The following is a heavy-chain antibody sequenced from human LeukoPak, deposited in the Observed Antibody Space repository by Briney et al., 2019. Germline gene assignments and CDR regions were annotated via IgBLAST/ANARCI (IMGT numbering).Heavy chain of an antibody. V-gene: IGHV4-30-4*01. J-gene: IGHJ4*02. CDR2: IYYSGST. D-gene: IGHD6-13*01. Sequence: SQTLSLTCTVSGGSISSGDYYWSWIRQPPGKGLKWIGYIYYSGSTYYNPSLKSRVTISVDTSKNQFSLKLSSVTAADTAVYYCARLRPSIAAGGDFYFDYWGQGTLVTVSS. CDR3: ARLRPSIAAGGDFYFDY. CDR1: GGSISSGDYY.